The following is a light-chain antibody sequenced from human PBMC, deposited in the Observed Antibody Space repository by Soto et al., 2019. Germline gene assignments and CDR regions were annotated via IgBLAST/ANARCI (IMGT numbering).Light chain of an antibody. CDR2: AIS. CDR3: QQSYSTPYT. J-gene: IGKJ2*01. CDR1: QSINSW. Sequence: DIQMTQSPSTLSASVGDRVTITCRASQSINSWLAWYQQKPGKAPKLLMYAISTLQSGVPSRFGGSGSGTEFTLTISSLQPDDFATYYCQQSYSTPYTFGQGTKVDIK. V-gene: IGKV1-39*01.